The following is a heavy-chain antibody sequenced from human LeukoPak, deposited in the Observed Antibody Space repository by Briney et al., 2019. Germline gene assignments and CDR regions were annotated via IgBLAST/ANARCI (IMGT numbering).Heavy chain of an antibody. CDR3: ARRAGAYSHPYDY. J-gene: IGHJ4*02. V-gene: IGHV3-53*01. CDR1: GFTVSTNS. Sequence: GGSLRLSCTVSGFTVSTNSMSWVRQAPGKGLEWVSFIYSDNTHYSDSVKGRFTISRDNSKDTLYLQMNSLRAEDTAVYYCARRAGAYSHPYDYWGQGTLVTVSS. D-gene: IGHD4/OR15-4a*01. CDR2: IYSDNT.